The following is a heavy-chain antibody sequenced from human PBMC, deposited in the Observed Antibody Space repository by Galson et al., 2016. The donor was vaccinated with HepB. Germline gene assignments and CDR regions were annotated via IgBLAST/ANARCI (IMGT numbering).Heavy chain of an antibody. CDR1: GYSISNGHN. D-gene: IGHD3-16*01. Sequence: SETLSLTCAVSGYSISNGHNWGWIRQPPGKGLEWIGSVHHSGSAFYNPSVRGRVTISVDTSENQVSLNLRSVTAADTAVYYCARETWGLRIPDYWGQGTLVTVSS. J-gene: IGHJ4*02. CDR3: ARETWGLRIPDY. CDR2: VHHSGSA. V-gene: IGHV4-38-2*02.